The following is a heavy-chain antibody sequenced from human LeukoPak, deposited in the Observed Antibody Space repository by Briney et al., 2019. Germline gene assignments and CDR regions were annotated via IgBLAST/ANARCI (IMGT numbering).Heavy chain of an antibody. Sequence: GESLELSWKGSGYRFTNYWLGWVRQMPGKGLEWMGIIYPGDSDTTYSPSFQGQVTISADKSINTAYLQWSSLNASDTAMYSCGSRNYNDISAYYLDNWGREPWSPSPQ. CDR3: GSRNYNDISAYYLDN. D-gene: IGHD3-22*01. J-gene: IGHJ4*02. CDR1: GYRFTNYW. CDR2: IYPGDSDT. V-gene: IGHV5-51*01.